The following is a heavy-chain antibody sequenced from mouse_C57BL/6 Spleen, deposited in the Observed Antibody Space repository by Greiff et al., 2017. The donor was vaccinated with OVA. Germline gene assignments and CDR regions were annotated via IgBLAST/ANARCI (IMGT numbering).Heavy chain of an antibody. CDR3: ARENSGSGDMDY. J-gene: IGHJ4*01. V-gene: IGHV1-55*01. CDR2: IYPGSGST. D-gene: IGHD1-1*01. CDR1: GYTFTSYW. Sequence: QVHVKQPGAELVKPGASVKMSCKASGYTFTSYWITWVKQRPGQGLEWIGDIYPGSGSTNYNEKFKSKATLTVDTSSSTAYMQLSSLTSEDSAVYYCARENSGSGDMDYWGQGTSVTVSS.